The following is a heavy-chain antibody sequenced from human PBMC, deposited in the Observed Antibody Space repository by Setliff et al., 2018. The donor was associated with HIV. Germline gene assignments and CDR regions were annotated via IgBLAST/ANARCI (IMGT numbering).Heavy chain of an antibody. CDR3: ARVDMGYYYDSSGYSHFDH. CDR1: GYSFPTYW. Sequence: SLKISCKGSGYSFPTYWIAWVRQMPGKGLEWMGVIYPDESDSRYSPSFRGQVTISADKSINTAYLQWSSLKASDTAIYYCARVDMGYYYDSSGYSHFDHWGQGTLVTVSS. J-gene: IGHJ4*02. D-gene: IGHD3-22*01. CDR2: IYPDESDS. V-gene: IGHV5-51*01.